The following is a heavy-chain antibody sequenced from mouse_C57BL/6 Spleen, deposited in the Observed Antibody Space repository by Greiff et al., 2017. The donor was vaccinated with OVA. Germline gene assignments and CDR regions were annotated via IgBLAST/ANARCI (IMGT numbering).Heavy chain of an antibody. V-gene: IGHV5-4*01. CDR1: GFTFSSNA. D-gene: IGHD2-4*01. J-gene: IGHJ2*01. CDR3: AREGYDFSFYFED. CDR2: ISDGGSYT. Sequence: EVMLVESGGGLVKPGGSLKLSCAASGFTFSSNAMSWVRQTPEKRLEWVATISDGGSYTYYPDNVKGRLTISRDNAKNTRYLQMSNLKSEDTAMYDCAREGYDFSFYFEDWGQGTTLTVSS.